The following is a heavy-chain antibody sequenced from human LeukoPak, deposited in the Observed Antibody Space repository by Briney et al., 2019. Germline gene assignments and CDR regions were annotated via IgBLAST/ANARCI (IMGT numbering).Heavy chain of an antibody. Sequence: ASVKVSCKASGYTFTGYYMHWVRQAPGQGLEWMGWINPNSGGTNYAQKFQGRVTMTRDTSISTAYMELSRLKSDDTAVYYCARVVRGSNYFDYWGQGTLVTVSS. J-gene: IGHJ4*02. CDR1: GYTFTGYY. CDR3: ARVVRGSNYFDY. CDR2: INPNSGGT. D-gene: IGHD1-26*01. V-gene: IGHV1-2*02.